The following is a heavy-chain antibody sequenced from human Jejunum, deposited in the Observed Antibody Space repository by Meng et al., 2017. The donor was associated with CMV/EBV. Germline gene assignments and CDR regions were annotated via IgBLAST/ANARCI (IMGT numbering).Heavy chain of an antibody. Sequence: QVQLQESGPGLVKPSQTLSLTCGVSGDSISSGDSYWSWIRQPPGKGLEWIGYIYESGSTSYNPSLESRVTISVDTSKNQFSLKVMSVTAAETAVYYCAREGTNSYYFDYWGQGTLVTVSS. CDR1: GDSISSGDSY. J-gene: IGHJ4*02. CDR3: AREGTNSYYFDY. CDR2: IYESGST. D-gene: IGHD1-14*01. V-gene: IGHV4-30-4*01.